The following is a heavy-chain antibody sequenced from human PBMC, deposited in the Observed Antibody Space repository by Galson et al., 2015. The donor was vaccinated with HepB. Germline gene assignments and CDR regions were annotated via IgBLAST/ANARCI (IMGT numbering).Heavy chain of an antibody. CDR1: GGSISSGGYY. CDR2: IYYSGST. V-gene: IGHV4-31*03. D-gene: IGHD3-16*02. J-gene: IGHJ5*02. CDR3: ARVRRLRLGELSSENWFDP. Sequence: LSLTCTVSGGSISSGGYYWSWIRQHPGKGLEWIGYIYYSGSTYYNPSLKSRVTISVDTSKNQFSLKLSSVTAADTAVYYCARVRRLRLGELSSENWFDPWGQGTLVTVSS.